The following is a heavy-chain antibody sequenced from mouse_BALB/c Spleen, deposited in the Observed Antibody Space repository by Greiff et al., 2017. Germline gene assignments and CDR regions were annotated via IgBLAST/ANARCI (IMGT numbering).Heavy chain of an antibody. V-gene: IGHV1S22*01. CDR2: IYPGSGST. Sequence: LQQPGSELVRPGASVKLSCKASGYTFTSYWMHWVKQRPGQGLEWIGNIYPGSGSTNYDEKFKSKATLTVDTSSSTAYMQLSSLTSEDSEVYYCTRVDGSSYWYFEVGGAGTTVTVSS. D-gene: IGHD1-1*01. CDR3: TRVDGSSYWYFEV. CDR1: GYTFTSYW. J-gene: IGHJ1*01.